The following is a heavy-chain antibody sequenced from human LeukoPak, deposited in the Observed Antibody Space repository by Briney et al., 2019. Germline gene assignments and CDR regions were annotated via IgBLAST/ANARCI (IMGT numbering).Heavy chain of an antibody. CDR3: ARLNSWDGYNQDY. CDR1: GGSISSSTYY. Sequence: SETLSLTCTVSGGSISSSTYYWGWVRQPPGKGLEWIGSIYYSGSTYYNPTLKSRVTISVDTSKNQFSLKLSSVTAADTAVYYCARLNSWDGYNQDYWGQGTLVTVSS. CDR2: IYYSGST. D-gene: IGHD5-24*01. J-gene: IGHJ4*02. V-gene: IGHV4-39*01.